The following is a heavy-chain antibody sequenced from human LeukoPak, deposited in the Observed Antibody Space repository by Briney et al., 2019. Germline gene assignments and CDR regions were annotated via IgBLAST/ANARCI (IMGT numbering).Heavy chain of an antibody. D-gene: IGHD3-3*01. CDR2: INPNSGGT. J-gene: IGHJ4*02. Sequence: ASVKVSCKASGYTFTGYYMHWVRQAPGQGLEWMGWINPNSGGTNYAQKFQGRVTVTRDTSISTAYMELSRLRSDDTAVYYCASTPYYDFWSGSLYYFDYWGKGTLVTVSS. V-gene: IGHV1-2*02. CDR3: ASTPYYDFWSGSLYYFDY. CDR1: GYTFTGYY.